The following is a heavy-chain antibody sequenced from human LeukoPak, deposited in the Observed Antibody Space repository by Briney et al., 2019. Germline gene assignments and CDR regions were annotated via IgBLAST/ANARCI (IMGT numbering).Heavy chain of an antibody. D-gene: IGHD5-24*01. V-gene: IGHV1-69*06. J-gene: IGHJ6*03. Sequence: ASVKVPCKASGGTFSSSAISWVRQAPGQGLEWMGGIIPIFGTANYRQKFQGRVTITADKSTSTASMELSSLRSEDTAVYYCASAKLGRWLQIWYYYMDVWGKGTTVTVSS. CDR1: GGTFSSSA. CDR2: IIPIFGTA. CDR3: ASAKLGRWLQIWYYYMDV.